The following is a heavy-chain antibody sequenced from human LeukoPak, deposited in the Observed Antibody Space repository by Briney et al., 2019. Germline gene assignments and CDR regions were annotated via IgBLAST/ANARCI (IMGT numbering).Heavy chain of an antibody. Sequence: GASVKVSCKASGGTFSSYAISWVRQAPGQGLEWMGGIIPIFGTANYAQKFQGRVTITADESTSTAYMELSSLRSEDTAVYYCARDHWGSGMAHAAWGQGTLVTVSS. CDR1: GGTFSSYA. CDR3: ARDHWGSGMAHAA. J-gene: IGHJ5*02. D-gene: IGHD7-27*01. CDR2: IIPIFGTA. V-gene: IGHV1-69*13.